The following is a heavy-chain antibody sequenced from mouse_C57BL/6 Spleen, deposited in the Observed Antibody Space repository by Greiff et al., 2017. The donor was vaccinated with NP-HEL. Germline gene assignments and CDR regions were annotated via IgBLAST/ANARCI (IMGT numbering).Heavy chain of an antibody. CDR2: IDPSDSYT. Sequence: VQLQQSGAELVKPGASVKLSCKASGYTFTSYWMQWVNQRPGQGLEWIGEIDPSDSYTNYNQTFKGKATLTVDNSSSTAYMQLSSLTSEDSAVYCCATAVGAMDYWGQGTSVTVSS. J-gene: IGHJ4*01. CDR1: GYTFTSYW. D-gene: IGHD1-1*01. CDR3: ATAVGAMDY. V-gene: IGHV1-50*01.